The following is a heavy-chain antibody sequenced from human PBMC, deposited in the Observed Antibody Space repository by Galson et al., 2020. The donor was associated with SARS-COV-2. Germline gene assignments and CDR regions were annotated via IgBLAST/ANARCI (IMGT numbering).Heavy chain of an antibody. D-gene: IGHD6-6*01. Sequence: PGGSLRLSRVASGFTFSSYAMRWVRQAPGQRLESVSRTSRSGATTFYADSVKGRFTISRDNYKNTLFLQVNSLRVEDTAVYYCAKYEGYSNSSYYFDKWGQGTLVSVS. V-gene: IGHV3-23*01. CDR3: AKYEGYSNSSYYFDK. CDR1: GFTFSSYA. J-gene: IGHJ4*02. CDR2: TSRSGATT.